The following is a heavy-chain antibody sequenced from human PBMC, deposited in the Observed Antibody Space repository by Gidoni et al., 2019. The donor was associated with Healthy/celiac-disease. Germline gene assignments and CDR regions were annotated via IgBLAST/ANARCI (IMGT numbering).Heavy chain of an antibody. CDR1: GFTFSGSA. J-gene: IGHJ6*02. V-gene: IGHV3-73*02. D-gene: IGHD3-10*01. Sequence: EVQLVESGGGLVQPGGSLKLSCAASGFTFSGSAMHWVRQASGKGLEWVGRIRSKANSYATAYAASVKGRFTISRDDSKNTAYLQMNSLKTEDTAVYYCTSNRWGYGSGADDYYYGMDVWGQGTTVTVSS. CDR2: IRSKANSYAT. CDR3: TSNRWGYGSGADDYYYGMDV.